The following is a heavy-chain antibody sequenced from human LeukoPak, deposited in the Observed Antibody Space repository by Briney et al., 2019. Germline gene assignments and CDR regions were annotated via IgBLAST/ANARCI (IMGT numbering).Heavy chain of an antibody. CDR3: AKDIGILTGKIPDY. D-gene: IGHD3-9*01. CDR2: ISGDGGST. CDR1: GFTFDDYA. V-gene: IGHV3-43*02. Sequence: GGSLRLSCAASGFTFDDYAMHWVRQAPGKGLEWVSLISGDGGSTYYADSVKGRFTISRDNSKNSLYLQMNSLITEDTALYYCAKDIGILTGKIPDYWGQGTLVTVSS. J-gene: IGHJ4*02.